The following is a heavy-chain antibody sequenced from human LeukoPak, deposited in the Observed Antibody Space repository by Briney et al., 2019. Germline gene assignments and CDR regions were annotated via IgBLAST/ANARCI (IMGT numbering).Heavy chain of an antibody. CDR1: GGSISISITYY. V-gene: IGHV4-39*01. CDR3: ARDYGDYPYWYFDP. CDR2: IYYSGTT. D-gene: IGHD4-17*01. J-gene: IGHJ2*01. Sequence: SETLSLTCTVSGGSISISITYYWGWLRQPPGKSLEWIGSIYYSGTTHYNPSLKSRVTISVDTSKNQLSLKLRSVTAADTALHYCARDYGDYPYWYFDPWGRGTLVTVSS.